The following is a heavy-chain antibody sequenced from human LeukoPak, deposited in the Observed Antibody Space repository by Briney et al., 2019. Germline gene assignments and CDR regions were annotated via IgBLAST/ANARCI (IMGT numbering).Heavy chain of an antibody. Sequence: ASVKVSCKASGYTFTNYYVEWVRQAPGQGLEWMGWIDPASGGTKLAQRFQGRVTMTTNTSISASSMELSSLTSDDTAVYYCTRGFQHGFDPWGQGTMVTVSS. CDR1: GYTFTNYY. CDR2: IDPASGGT. V-gene: IGHV1-2*02. J-gene: IGHJ5*02. CDR3: TRGFQHGFDP. D-gene: IGHD2-21*01.